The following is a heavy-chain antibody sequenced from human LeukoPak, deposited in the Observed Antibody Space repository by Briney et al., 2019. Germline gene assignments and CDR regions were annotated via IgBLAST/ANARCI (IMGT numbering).Heavy chain of an antibody. CDR2: ISGSGGST. D-gene: IGHD3-22*01. Sequence: GGSLRLSCAASGFTFSSYAMSWVRQAPGKGLEWVSAISGSGGSTYYADSVKGRFTISRDNSKNTLYLQMNSLRAEDTAVYYCAKQPPGGYYYESSGYYQYFQHWGQGTLVTVSS. J-gene: IGHJ1*01. CDR3: AKQPPGGYYYESSGYYQYFQH. V-gene: IGHV3-23*01. CDR1: GFTFSSYA.